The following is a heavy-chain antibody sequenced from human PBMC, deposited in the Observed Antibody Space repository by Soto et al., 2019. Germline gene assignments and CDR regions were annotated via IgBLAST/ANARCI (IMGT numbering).Heavy chain of an antibody. V-gene: IGHV1-69*13. CDR2: IIPIFGTA. D-gene: IGHD2-15*01. CDR3: ARDVVVVAATFAALDI. Sequence: SVEVSCKASGGTFSSYSISWVRQAPGEGLEWMGGIIPIFGTANYAQKFQGRVTITADESTSTAYMELSSLRSEDTAVYYCARDVVVVAATFAALDIWGQGTMVTVSS. J-gene: IGHJ3*02. CDR1: GGTFSSYS.